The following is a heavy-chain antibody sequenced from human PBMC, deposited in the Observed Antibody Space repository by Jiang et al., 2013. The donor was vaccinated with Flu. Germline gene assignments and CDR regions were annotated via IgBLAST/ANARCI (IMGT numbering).Heavy chain of an antibody. Sequence: LLKPSETLSLTCTVSGGSISSYYWSWIRQPPGKGLEWIGYIYYSGSTNYNPSLKSRVTISVDTSKNQFSLKLSSVTAAGTAVYYCARDGDWGDILTGAQYFDLWGRGTLVTVSS. CDR3: ARDGDWGDILTGAQYFDL. V-gene: IGHV4-59*01. D-gene: IGHD3-9*01. J-gene: IGHJ2*01. CDR2: IYYSGST. CDR1: GGSISSYY.